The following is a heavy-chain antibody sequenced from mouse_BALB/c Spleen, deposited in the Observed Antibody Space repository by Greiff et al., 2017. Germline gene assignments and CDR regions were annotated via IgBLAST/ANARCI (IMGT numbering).Heavy chain of an antibody. J-gene: IGHJ3*01. V-gene: IGHV5-9-4*01. CDR3: AGNYVGFAY. Sequence: EVKVVESGGGLVKPGGSLKLSCAASGFTFSSYAMSWVRQSPEKRLEWVAEISSGGSYTYYPDTVTGRFTISRDNAKNTLYLEMSSLRSEDTAMYYCAGNYVGFAYWGQGTLVTVSA. CDR1: GFTFSSYA. D-gene: IGHD2-1*01. CDR2: ISSGGSYT.